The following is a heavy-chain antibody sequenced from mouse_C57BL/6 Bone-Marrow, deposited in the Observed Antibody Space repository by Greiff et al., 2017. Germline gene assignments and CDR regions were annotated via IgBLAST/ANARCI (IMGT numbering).Heavy chain of an antibody. CDR3: AVYYGSSLGYWYFDV. D-gene: IGHD1-1*01. Sequence: EVQLQQSGPELVKPGASVKIPCKASGYTFTDYNMDWVKQSHGKSLEWIGDINPNNGGTIYNQKFKGKATLTVDKSSSTAYMELRSLTSEDTAVYYCAVYYGSSLGYWYFDVWGTGTTVTVSS. CDR2: INPNNGGT. J-gene: IGHJ1*03. V-gene: IGHV1-18*01. CDR1: GYTFTDYN.